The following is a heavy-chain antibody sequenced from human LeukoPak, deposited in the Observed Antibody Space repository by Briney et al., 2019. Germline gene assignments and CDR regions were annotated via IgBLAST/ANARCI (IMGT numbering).Heavy chain of an antibody. CDR3: ARDSVYSSSWYIDY. Sequence: ASVKVSCKASGYTYTSYGISWVRQAPGQGLEWMGWISAYNGNTNYAQKLQGRVAMTTDTSTSTAYMELRSLRSDDTAVYYCARDSVYSSSWYIDYWGQGTLVTVSS. D-gene: IGHD6-13*01. J-gene: IGHJ4*02. CDR2: ISAYNGNT. CDR1: GYTYTSYG. V-gene: IGHV1-18*01.